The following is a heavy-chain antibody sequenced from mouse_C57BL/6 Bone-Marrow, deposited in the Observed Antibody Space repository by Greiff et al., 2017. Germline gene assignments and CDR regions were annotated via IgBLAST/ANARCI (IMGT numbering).Heavy chain of an antibody. CDR3: ARDDYGGSYRY. V-gene: IGHV1-9*01. D-gene: IGHD1-1*01. CDR2: ILPGSGST. Sequence: VQLQQSGAELMKPGASVKLSCKATGYTFTSYWMEWVKQRPGPGLEWIGEILPGSGSTNYNEKFKGKATITAETSSTTAYKQLSSLTTEDSAIYYCARDDYGGSYRYGGQGTTLTVPS. CDR1: GYTFTSYW. J-gene: IGHJ2*01.